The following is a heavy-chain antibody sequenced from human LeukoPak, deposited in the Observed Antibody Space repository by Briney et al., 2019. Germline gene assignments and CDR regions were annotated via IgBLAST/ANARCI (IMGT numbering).Heavy chain of an antibody. V-gene: IGHV4-38-2*02. CDR3: AREDYNFL. Sequence: PSETLSLTCTVSGYSISSGYYWGWIRQPPGQGLEWIGTIYHSGSTYYNPSLKSRVTISVDTSKNQFYLKLTSVTAADTAVYYCAREDYNFLWGQGTLVTVSS. D-gene: IGHD3-3*01. CDR1: GYSISSGYY. CDR2: IYHSGST. J-gene: IGHJ4*02.